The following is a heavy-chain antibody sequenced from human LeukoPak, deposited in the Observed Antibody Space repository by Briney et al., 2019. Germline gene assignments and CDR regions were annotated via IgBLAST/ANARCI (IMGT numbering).Heavy chain of an antibody. Sequence: SETLSLTCTVSGGSISSYYWSWIRQPPGKGLEWIGYIYYSGSTYYNPSLKSRVTISVDTSKNQFSLKLSSVTAADTAVYYCARDTRTSHVVVTAIRYFDLWGRGTLVTVSS. CDR1: GGSISSYY. CDR2: IYYSGST. V-gene: IGHV4-59*12. D-gene: IGHD2-21*02. CDR3: ARDTRTSHVVVTAIRYFDL. J-gene: IGHJ2*01.